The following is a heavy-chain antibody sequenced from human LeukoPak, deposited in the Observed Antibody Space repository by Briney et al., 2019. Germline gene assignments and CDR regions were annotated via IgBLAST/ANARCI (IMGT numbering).Heavy chain of an antibody. V-gene: IGHV4-38-2*01. CDR1: GYFISRGYY. D-gene: IGHD6-19*01. J-gene: IGHJ4*02. CDR3: ARVRGYGSGWYRGTDFDY. CDR2: IYHSGST. Sequence: SEPLSLTCAVSGYFISRGYYWGWLRQPPGKGLERIGSIYHSGSTYYNPSLKSRVTISVDTSKIQFSLKLSSVTPADTAVYYCARVRGYGSGWYRGTDFDYWGQGTVVTVFS.